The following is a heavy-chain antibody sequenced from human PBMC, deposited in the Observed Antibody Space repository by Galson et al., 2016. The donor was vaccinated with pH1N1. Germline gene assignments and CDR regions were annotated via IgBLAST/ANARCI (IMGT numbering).Heavy chain of an antibody. D-gene: IGHD5-18*01. CDR1: GGSISNSY. Sequence: ETLSLTCTVSGGSISNSYWSWIRQPPGKGLEWIGYIYYSGCTNYNPSLKSRVTMSIDASNNQFSLHLTSVTAADTAVYFCARVGKWVQLRSVFFDYWGQGLLVTVSS. CDR2: IYYSGCT. V-gene: IGHV4-59*01. CDR3: ARVGKWVQLRSVFFDY. J-gene: IGHJ4*02.